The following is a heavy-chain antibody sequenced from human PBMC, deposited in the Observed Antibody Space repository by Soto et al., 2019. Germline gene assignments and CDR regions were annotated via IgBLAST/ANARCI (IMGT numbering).Heavy chain of an antibody. Sequence: GSLRLSCVASGFTFSSHALSWVRQAPGKGLEWVSLITSGGFVYYAGSMKGRFTISRDDAENSLYLQMNGLRADDTAVYYCARRTLLNAFDVWGQGTMVTVSS. J-gene: IGHJ3*01. CDR1: GFTFSSHA. D-gene: IGHD2-21*01. CDR3: ARRTLLNAFDV. V-gene: IGHV3-21*01. CDR2: ITSGGFV.